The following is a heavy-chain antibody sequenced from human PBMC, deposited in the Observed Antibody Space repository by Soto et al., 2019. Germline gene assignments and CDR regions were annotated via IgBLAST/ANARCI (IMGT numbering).Heavy chain of an antibody. Sequence: SETLSLTCAVSGGSISSGGYSWSWIRQPPGKGLEWIGYIYHSGSTYYNPSLKSRVTISVDRSKNQFSLKLSSVTAADTAVYYCARGYGSGSSTFDYWGQGTLVTVSS. CDR1: GGSISSGGYS. CDR2: IYHSGST. V-gene: IGHV4-30-2*01. J-gene: IGHJ4*02. CDR3: ARGYGSGSSTFDY. D-gene: IGHD3-10*01.